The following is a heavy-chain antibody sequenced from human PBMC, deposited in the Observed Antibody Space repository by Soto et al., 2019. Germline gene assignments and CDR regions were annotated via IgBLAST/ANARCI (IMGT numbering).Heavy chain of an antibody. D-gene: IGHD3-3*01. J-gene: IGHJ6*02. Sequence: SETLSLTCTVSGGSISSGGYYWSWIRQHPGKGLEWIGYIYYSGSAYYNPSLKSRVTISVDTSKNQFSLKLSSVTAADTAVYYCARDLPIDDFWSGYGYYGMDVWGQGTTVTVSS. V-gene: IGHV4-31*03. CDR1: GGSISSGGYY. CDR3: ARDLPIDDFWSGYGYYGMDV. CDR2: IYYSGSA.